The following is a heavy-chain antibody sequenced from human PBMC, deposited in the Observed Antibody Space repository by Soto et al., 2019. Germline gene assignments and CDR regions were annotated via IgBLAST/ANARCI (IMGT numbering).Heavy chain of an antibody. V-gene: IGHV3-9*01. J-gene: IGHJ6*02. CDR3: AKAEDYYDSSGYYYYYYGMDV. CDR1: GFTFDDYA. CDR2: ISWNSGSI. D-gene: IGHD3-22*01. Sequence: EVPLVESGGGLVQPGRSLRLSCAASGFTFDDYAMHWVRQAPGKGLEWVSGISWNSGSIGYADSVKGRFTISRDNAKNSLYLQMNSLRAEDTALYYCAKAEDYYDSSGYYYYYYGMDVWGQGTTVTVSS.